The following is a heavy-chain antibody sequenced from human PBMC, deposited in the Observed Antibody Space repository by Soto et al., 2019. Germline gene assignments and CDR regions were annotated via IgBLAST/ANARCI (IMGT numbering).Heavy chain of an antibody. CDR2: INHSGST. CDR3: AKDKITGLFDF. J-gene: IGHJ4*01. D-gene: IGHD2-8*02. V-gene: IGHV4-30-2*01. Sequence: TLSLTCTVSGGSISSGGYSRSWIRQPPGTGLEWIGEINHSGSTNYNPSLKSRVTISVDTSKNQFSLKLTSVTAADTAVYYCAKDKITGLFDFCGQGTLVTVSS. CDR1: GGSISSGGYS.